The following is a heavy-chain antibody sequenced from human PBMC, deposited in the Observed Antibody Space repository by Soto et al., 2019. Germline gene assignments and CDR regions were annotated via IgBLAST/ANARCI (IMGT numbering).Heavy chain of an antibody. D-gene: IGHD3-16*02. CDR3: ARVDYDYVWGSYRPGWFDP. V-gene: IGHV1-18*01. CDR1: GYTFTSYG. CDR2: ISAYNGNT. Sequence: QVQLVQSGAEVKKPGASVKVSCKASGYTFTSYGISWVRQAPGQGLEWMGWISAYNGNTNYAQKLQGRVTMTTDTSTSTAYMELRSLRSDDTAVYYCARVDYDYVWGSYRPGWFDPWGQRTLVTVSS. J-gene: IGHJ5*02.